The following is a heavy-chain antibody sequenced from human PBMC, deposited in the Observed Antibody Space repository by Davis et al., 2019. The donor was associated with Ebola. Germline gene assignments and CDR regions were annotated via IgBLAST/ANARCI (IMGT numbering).Heavy chain of an antibody. J-gene: IGHJ5*02. CDR1: GYTFTSYG. V-gene: IGHV1-18*01. Sequence: ASVKVSCKASGYTFTSYGISWVRQAPGQGLEWMGWISTYNGNTNYAQKLQGRVTMTTDTSTSTAYMELRSLRSDDTAVYYCARDSNFDYGDYWGNWFDPWGQGTLVTVSS. CDR2: ISTYNGNT. D-gene: IGHD4-17*01. CDR3: ARDSNFDYGDYWGNWFDP.